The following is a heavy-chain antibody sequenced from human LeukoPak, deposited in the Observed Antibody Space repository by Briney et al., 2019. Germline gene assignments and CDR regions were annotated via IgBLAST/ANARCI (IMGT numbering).Heavy chain of an antibody. D-gene: IGHD2-15*01. CDR2: ITAYHGNT. Sequence: ASVKVACRASGYTFTSSGINWVRQAPGRGLEWMGGITAYHGNTAYAPKLQDRVTMTTDTSTTTAYMELRSLRSDDTAVYYCATDGGADAFDIWGQGTMVTVSS. J-gene: IGHJ3*02. CDR3: ATDGGADAFDI. CDR1: GYTFTSSG. V-gene: IGHV1-18*01.